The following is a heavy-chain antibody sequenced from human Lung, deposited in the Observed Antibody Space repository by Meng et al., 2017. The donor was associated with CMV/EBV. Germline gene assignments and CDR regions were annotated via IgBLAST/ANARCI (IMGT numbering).Heavy chain of an antibody. Sequence: SGSICSGYAMRWVRQARWKGLEWVSAISGSGSSTYYADSVKGRFTISRDNSKNTLYMKMNSLRAEDTAVYYCAKGLGRTKVTNNWFDPWGQGTLVTVSS. CDR1: GSICSGYA. CDR2: ISGSGSST. CDR3: AKGLGRTKVTNNWFDP. D-gene: IGHD4-11*01. V-gene: IGHV3-23*01. J-gene: IGHJ5*02.